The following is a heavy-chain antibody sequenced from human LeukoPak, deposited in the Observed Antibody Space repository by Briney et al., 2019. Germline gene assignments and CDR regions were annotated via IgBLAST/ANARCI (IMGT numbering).Heavy chain of an antibody. D-gene: IGHD5-12*01. CDR1: GFTFSSYS. J-gene: IGHJ1*01. Sequence: PGGSLRLSCEVSGFTFSSYSMTWVRRVPGKGLEWIAYMTATSNTFYYADSVKGRFTISRDNARNSLFLQMNSLTVEDTAVYYCARSLSGYDPLSAFWGQGTLVTVSS. V-gene: IGHV3-48*04. CDR2: MTATSNTF. CDR3: ARSLSGYDPLSAF.